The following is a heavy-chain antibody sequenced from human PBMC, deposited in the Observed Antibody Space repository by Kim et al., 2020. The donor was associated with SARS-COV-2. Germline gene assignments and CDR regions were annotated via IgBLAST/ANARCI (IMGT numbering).Heavy chain of an antibody. CDR1: GGSISSSSYY. CDR3: ARLGGSGVYYFDY. D-gene: IGHD3-16*01. Sequence: SETLSLTCTVSGGSISSSSYYWGWIRQPPGKGLEWIGSIYYSGSTYYNPSLKSRVTISVDTSKNQFSLKLSSVTAADTAVYYCARLGGSGVYYFDYWGQG. V-gene: IGHV4-39*01. J-gene: IGHJ4*02. CDR2: IYYSGST.